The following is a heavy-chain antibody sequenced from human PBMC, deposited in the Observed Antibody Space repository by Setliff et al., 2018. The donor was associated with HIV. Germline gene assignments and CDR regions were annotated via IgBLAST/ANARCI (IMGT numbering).Heavy chain of an antibody. CDR1: GYTFNNYY. CDR2: INPFGGTT. V-gene: IGHV1-46*02. D-gene: IGHD4-4*01. Sequence: ASVKVSCKASGYTFNNYYMHWVRQAPGQGLEWMGIINPFGGTTTYAQKFQGRVTMTRDTSTSTVYMELTNLRSEDTAVYYCARERTTLTPHGLGYMDVWGKGTTVTVSS. J-gene: IGHJ6*03. CDR3: ARERTTLTPHGLGYMDV.